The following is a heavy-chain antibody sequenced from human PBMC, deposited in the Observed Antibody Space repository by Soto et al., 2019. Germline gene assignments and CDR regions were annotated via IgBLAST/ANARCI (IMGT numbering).Heavy chain of an antibody. CDR1: GGSISSYY. CDR2: IYYSGST. V-gene: IGHV4-59*01. CDR3: ARANRDSYPQSQTWFDP. J-gene: IGHJ5*02. Sequence: SSETLSLTCTVSGGSISSYYWSWIRQPPGKGLEWIGYIYYSGSTNYNPSLKSRVTISVDTSKNQFSLKLSSVTAADTAVYYCARANRDSYPQSQTWFDPWGQGTLVTVSS.